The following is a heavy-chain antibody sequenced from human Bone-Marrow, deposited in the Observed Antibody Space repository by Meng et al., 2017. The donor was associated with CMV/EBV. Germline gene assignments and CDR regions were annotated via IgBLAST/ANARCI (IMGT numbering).Heavy chain of an antibody. J-gene: IGHJ4*02. Sequence: ASVKVSCKASGYTFTSYYMHWVRQAPGQGLEWMGWINPNSGGTNSAQKFQGRVTMTRDTSITTAYMDLSKLRSDDTAVYYCARDLVDWQQVVPLYCDYWGQGTRVTVSS. D-gene: IGHD6-13*01. CDR2: INPNSGGT. CDR3: ARDLVDWQQVVPLYCDY. V-gene: IGHV1-2*02. CDR1: GYTFTSYY.